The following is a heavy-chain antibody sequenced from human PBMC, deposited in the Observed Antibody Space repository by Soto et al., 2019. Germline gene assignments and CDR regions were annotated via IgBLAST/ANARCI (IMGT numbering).Heavy chain of an antibody. J-gene: IGHJ6*02. CDR3: AKQIFWVTYDYNPDKYGMDV. Sequence: SETLSLTCTVSGGSISSSSYYWGWVRQPPGKGLEGIGGIYYSGSTYYNPSLKSRVTISVDTSKNQFSLKLSSLTAADTAVFYCAKQIFWVTYDYNPDKYGMDVWGQGTTVTVSS. CDR1: GGSISSSSYY. D-gene: IGHD5-12*01. CDR2: IYYSGST. V-gene: IGHV4-39*01.